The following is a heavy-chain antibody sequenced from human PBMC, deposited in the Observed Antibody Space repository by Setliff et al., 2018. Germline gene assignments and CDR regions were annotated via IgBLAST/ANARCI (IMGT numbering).Heavy chain of an antibody. D-gene: IGHD2-15*01. CDR1: GGSISSTSCY. CDR2: IFYTGSS. Sequence: TSETLSLTCTVSGGSISSTSCYWGWIRQPPGKGLEWIGSIFYTGSSYHNPSRRSRVTMSVDTSNNHFSLKVNSVTAADTAVYYCARLGSSRGLDIWGQGIMVTVSS. V-gene: IGHV4-39*02. J-gene: IGHJ3*02. CDR3: ARLGSSRGLDI.